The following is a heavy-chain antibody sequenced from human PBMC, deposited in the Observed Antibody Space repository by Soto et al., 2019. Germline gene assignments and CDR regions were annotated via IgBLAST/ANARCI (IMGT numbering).Heavy chain of an antibody. Sequence: PSETLSLTCAVYGVSFSDYYWSWVRQPPNKGLEWIGEINHSGSTNYNASLQSRATISVDTSKNQFSLQLRSVTAADTSMYYCAGFFGYKYGRVDPWGQGTQVTVSS. CDR3: AGFFGYKYGRVDP. CDR1: GVSFSDYY. V-gene: IGHV4-34*01. CDR2: INHSGST. D-gene: IGHD5-18*01. J-gene: IGHJ5*02.